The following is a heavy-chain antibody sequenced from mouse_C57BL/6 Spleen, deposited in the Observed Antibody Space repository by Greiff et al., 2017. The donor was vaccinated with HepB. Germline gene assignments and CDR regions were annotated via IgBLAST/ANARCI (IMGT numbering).Heavy chain of an antibody. J-gene: IGHJ4*01. Sequence: QVQLQQSGAELARPGASVKLSCKASGYTFTSYGISWVKQRTGQGLEWIGEIYPRSGNTYYNEKFKGKATLTADKSASTAYMELRSLTSEDSAVYFCARWVYGYDRIDYAMDYGGQGTSVTVSS. CDR1: GYTFTSYG. D-gene: IGHD2-2*01. CDR2: IYPRSGNT. CDR3: ARWVYGYDRIDYAMDY. V-gene: IGHV1-81*01.